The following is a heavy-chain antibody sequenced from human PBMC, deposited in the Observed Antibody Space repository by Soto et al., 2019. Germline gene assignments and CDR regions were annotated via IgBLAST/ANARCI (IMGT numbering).Heavy chain of an antibody. D-gene: IGHD2-8*01. Sequence: GGSLRLSCAASGFTFSSYWMSWVRQAPGKGLEWVANIKQDGSEKYYVDSVKGRFTISRDNAKNSLYLQMNSLRAEDTAVYYCARVDVLMVYAMFPTKTYYMDVWGKGTTVTVSS. CDR3: ARVDVLMVYAMFPTKTYYMDV. J-gene: IGHJ6*03. CDR1: GFTFSSYW. V-gene: IGHV3-7*01. CDR2: IKQDGSEK.